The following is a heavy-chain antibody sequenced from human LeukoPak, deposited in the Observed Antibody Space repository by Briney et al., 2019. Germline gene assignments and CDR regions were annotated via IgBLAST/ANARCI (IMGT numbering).Heavy chain of an antibody. CDR3: ARQWAIGAFDI. Sequence: PGGSLRLSCAASGFTFSSYAMHWVRQAPGKGLEWVAVISYDGSNKYYADSVKGRFTISRDNSKNTLYLQMNSLIAEGTAVYYCARQWAIGAFDIWGQGTMVTVTS. V-gene: IGHV3-30*04. CDR2: ISYDGSNK. D-gene: IGHD1-26*01. CDR1: GFTFSSYA. J-gene: IGHJ3*02.